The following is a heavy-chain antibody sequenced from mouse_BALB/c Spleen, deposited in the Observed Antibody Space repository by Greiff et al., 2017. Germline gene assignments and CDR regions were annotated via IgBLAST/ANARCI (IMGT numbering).Heavy chain of an antibody. D-gene: IGHD2-14*01. CDR3: NAGRYDVRFAY. CDR1: GFNIKDYY. V-gene: IGHV14-4*02. J-gene: IGHJ3*01. CDR2: IDPENGDT. Sequence: EVKLQESGAELVRSGASVKLSCTASGFNIKDYYMHWVKQRPEQGLEWIGWIDPENGDTEYAPKFQGKATMTADTSSNTAYLQLSSLTSEDTAVYYCNAGRYDVRFAYWGQGTLVTVSA.